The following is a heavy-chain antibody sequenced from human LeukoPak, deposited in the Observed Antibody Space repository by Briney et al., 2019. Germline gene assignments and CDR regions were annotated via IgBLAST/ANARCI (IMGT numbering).Heavy chain of an antibody. V-gene: IGHV4-39*07. CDR3: ARVRGEIVIVPAAIHYYYYMDV. CDR2: IYYSGST. J-gene: IGHJ6*03. D-gene: IGHD2-2*02. Sequence: SETLSLTCTVSGGSISSSSYYWGWIRQPPGKGLEWIGSIYYSGSTYYNPSLKSRVTISVDTSKNQFSLKLSSVTAADTAVYYCARVRGEIVIVPAAIHYYYYMDVWGKGTTVTVSS. CDR1: GGSISSSSYY.